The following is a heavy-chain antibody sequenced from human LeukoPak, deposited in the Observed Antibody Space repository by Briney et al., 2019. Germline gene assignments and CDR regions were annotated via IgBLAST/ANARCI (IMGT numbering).Heavy chain of an antibody. Sequence: GGSLRLSCAASGFAFSSYWVTWVRQAPGKGLEWVANINPDGSEKYYVDSVKGRFTFSRDNAKNSLYLQMNSLRAEDTAVYYCAKVVRWHYLDYWGQGTLVTVSS. CDR1: GFAFSSYW. CDR3: AKVVRWHYLDY. CDR2: INPDGSEK. J-gene: IGHJ4*02. V-gene: IGHV3-7*05. D-gene: IGHD4-23*01.